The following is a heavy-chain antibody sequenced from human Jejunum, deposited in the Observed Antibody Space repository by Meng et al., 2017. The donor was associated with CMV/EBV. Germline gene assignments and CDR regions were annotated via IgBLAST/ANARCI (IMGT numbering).Heavy chain of an antibody. CDR1: GGSLSGYY. Sequence: GGSLSGYYWSWIRQPPGKGLEWIGEVHLSGRTNYSPSLKSRVTISVDTSKSQFSLKLNSLTTTDTAVYYCARYTWEVHPYYGFDVWGQGTTVTVSS. CDR2: VHLSGRT. CDR3: ARYTWEVHPYYGFDV. V-gene: IGHV4-34*01. D-gene: IGHD1-26*01. J-gene: IGHJ6*02.